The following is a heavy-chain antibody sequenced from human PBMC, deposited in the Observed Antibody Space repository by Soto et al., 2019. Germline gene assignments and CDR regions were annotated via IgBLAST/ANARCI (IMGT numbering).Heavy chain of an antibody. J-gene: IGHJ4*02. CDR3: GRYRTSGSWSKFDY. Sequence: QVLLQESGPGLMKPSQTLSLTCTVSGLSISSASYYWSWIRQHPGKGLEWVGNIYSNGSTYYSPSLKSRVTVWVDTSKNQFSLRLTSVTAADTAVYYCGRYRTSGSWSKFDYWGRGTLVSVSS. CDR2: IYSNGST. CDR1: GLSISSASYY. V-gene: IGHV4-31*03. D-gene: IGHD6-25*01.